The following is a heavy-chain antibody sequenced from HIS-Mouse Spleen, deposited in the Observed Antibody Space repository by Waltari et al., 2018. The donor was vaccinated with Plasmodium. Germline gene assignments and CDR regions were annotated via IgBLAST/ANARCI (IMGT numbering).Heavy chain of an antibody. CDR2: ISSSSSYI. CDR3: ARDRSAAALLGY. J-gene: IGHJ4*02. D-gene: IGHD6-13*01. Sequence: EVQLVESGGGLVKPGGSRRLSCAASGFHLAGYSMNWVRQAPGKGLEWVSSISSSSSYIYYADSVKGRFTISRDNAKNSLYLQMNSLRAEDTAVYYCARDRSAAALLGYWGQGTLVTVSS. V-gene: IGHV3-21*01. CDR1: GFHLAGYS.